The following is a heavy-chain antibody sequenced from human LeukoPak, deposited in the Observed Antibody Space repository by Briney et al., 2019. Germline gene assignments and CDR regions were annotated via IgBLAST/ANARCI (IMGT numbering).Heavy chain of an antibody. V-gene: IGHV1-18*01. D-gene: IGHD1-26*01. CDR2: IGTYNGNT. CDR1: GYTFTSYG. J-gene: IGHJ4*02. CDR3: ARESGSYEAYFDY. Sequence: ASVKVSCKASGYTFTSYGISWVRQAPGQGLEWMGWIGTYNGNTNYAQILQGRVTMTTDTSTTTAYMELSSLRSEDTAVYYCARESGSYEAYFDYWGQGTLVTVSS.